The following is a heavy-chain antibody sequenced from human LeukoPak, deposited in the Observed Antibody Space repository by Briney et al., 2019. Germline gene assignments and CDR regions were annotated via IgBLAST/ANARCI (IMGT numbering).Heavy chain of an antibody. Sequence: SETLSLTCTVSGGSISNYYWSWIRQPPGKGLEWIGYIYYSGSTKYNPSLKSRVTISVDTSKNQFSLKFDFVTAADTAVYYCARVFRDTWGSGTNYFDFWGQGTLVTVSS. V-gene: IGHV4-59*08. CDR3: ARVFRDTWGSGTNYFDF. CDR2: IYYSGST. J-gene: IGHJ4*02. D-gene: IGHD3-10*01. CDR1: GGSISNYY.